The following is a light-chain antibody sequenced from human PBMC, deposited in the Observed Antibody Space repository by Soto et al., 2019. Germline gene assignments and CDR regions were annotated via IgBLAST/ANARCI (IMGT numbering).Light chain of an antibody. CDR1: SSNIGSNS. Sequence: QSVLTQPPSASGTPGQRVTISCSGSSSNIGSNSVYWYHHLPGTAPKLLIYNNDQRPSGVPDRISGSKSGTSASLAVSGLRSGDEADYYCASWDESLTGLVFGGGTKRTVL. CDR3: ASWDESLTGLV. CDR2: NND. J-gene: IGLJ2*01. V-gene: IGLV1-47*02.